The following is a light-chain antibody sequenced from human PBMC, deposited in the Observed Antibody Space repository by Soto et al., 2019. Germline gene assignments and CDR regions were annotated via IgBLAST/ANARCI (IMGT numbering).Light chain of an antibody. V-gene: IGKV3-20*01. CDR3: QHYGSSALT. Sequence: EIVLTQSPGTPSFFPRGKSTFSFRAIQSVSSSYLVWYQQRPGQPPRLLIYGTSNRAAGIPDRFTGTGSGTDFTLTIYRLEPEDSAVYYCQHYGSSALTFGGGTKV. CDR1: QSVSSSY. J-gene: IGKJ4*01. CDR2: GTS.